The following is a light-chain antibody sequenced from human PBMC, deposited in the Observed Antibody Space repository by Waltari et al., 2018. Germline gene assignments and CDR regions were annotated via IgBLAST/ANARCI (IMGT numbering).Light chain of an antibody. CDR3: ETGGHGTWV. J-gene: IGLJ3*02. V-gene: IGLV4-69*01. CDR2: VNSDGSH. Sequence: QLVLTQSPSASASLGASAKLTRTLSSGHSTNVIAWLPQQPERGPRYLMKVNSDGSHSKGDEIPDPFSVASSGAERYLTISSLQSEDEADYHCETGGHGTWVFGGGTKLTVL. CDR1: SGHSTNV.